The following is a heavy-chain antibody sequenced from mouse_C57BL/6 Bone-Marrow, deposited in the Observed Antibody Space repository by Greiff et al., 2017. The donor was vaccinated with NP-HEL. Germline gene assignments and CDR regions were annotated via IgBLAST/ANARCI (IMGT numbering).Heavy chain of an antibody. D-gene: IGHD2-5*01. CDR2: ISSGGSYT. Sequence: EVKLVESGGDLVKPGGSLKLSCAASGFTFSSYGMSWVRQTPDKRLEWVATISSGGSYTYYPDSVKGRFTISRDNAKNTLYLQMSSLKSEDTAMYDCARSYYSTYFDYWGQGTTVTVSS. CDR3: ARSYYSTYFDY. J-gene: IGHJ2*01. V-gene: IGHV5-6*01. CDR1: GFTFSSYG.